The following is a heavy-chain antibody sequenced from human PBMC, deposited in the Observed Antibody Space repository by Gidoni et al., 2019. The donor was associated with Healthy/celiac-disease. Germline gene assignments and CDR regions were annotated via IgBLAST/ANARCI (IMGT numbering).Heavy chain of an antibody. Sequence: QLQLQESGSGLVKPSQTLSLTCAVSGGSISSGGYSWSWIRQPPGKGLEWIGYIYHSGSTYYNPSLKSRVTISVDRSKNQFSLKLSSVTAADTAVYYCARGGRYYDSSGYYYNIIDYWGQGTLVTVSS. CDR3: ARGGRYYDSSGYYYNIIDY. J-gene: IGHJ4*02. CDR1: GGSISSGGYS. CDR2: IYHSGST. V-gene: IGHV4-30-2*01. D-gene: IGHD3-22*01.